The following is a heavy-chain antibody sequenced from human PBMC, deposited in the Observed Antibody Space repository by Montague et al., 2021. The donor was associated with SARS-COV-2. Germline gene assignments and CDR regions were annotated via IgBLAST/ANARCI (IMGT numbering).Heavy chain of an antibody. J-gene: IGHJ6*02. CDR1: GGSISSYY. V-gene: IGHV4-34*01. D-gene: IGHD3-10*01. Sequence: SETLSLTCTVSGGSISSYYWSWIRQPPGKGLEWIGEINHSGSTNYNPSLKGRVTTSVDTSENQFSLKLSSVTAADTAVYYCARVRYYGSGTSLGMDVWGQGTPVTVSS. CDR3: ARVRYYGSGTSLGMDV. CDR2: INHSGST.